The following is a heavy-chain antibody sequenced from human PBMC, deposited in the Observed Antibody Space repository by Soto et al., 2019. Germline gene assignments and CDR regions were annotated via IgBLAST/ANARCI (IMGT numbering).Heavy chain of an antibody. CDR1: GFTFSSYS. Sequence: LGGSLRLSCAASGFTFSSYSMNWVRQAPGKGLEWVSSISSSSSYIYYADSVKGRFTISRDNAKNSLYLQMNSLRAEDTAVYYCARGGIAAAGVYYYYYGMDVWGQGTTVTVSS. J-gene: IGHJ6*02. V-gene: IGHV3-21*01. D-gene: IGHD6-13*01. CDR3: ARGGIAAAGVYYYYYGMDV. CDR2: ISSSSSYI.